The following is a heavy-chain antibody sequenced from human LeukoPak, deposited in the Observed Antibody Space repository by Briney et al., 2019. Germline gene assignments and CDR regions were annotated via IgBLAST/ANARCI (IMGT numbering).Heavy chain of an antibody. CDR2: MNSDGSRT. CDR1: GFTFSNSW. Sequence: GGSLRLSCAASGFTFSNSWMHWVRQAPGKGPVWVSRMNSDGSRTGYADSVKGRFTISRDNAKNTLYLQMNSLRAEDTAVYYCARENSVGLEHWGQGTLVTVSS. J-gene: IGHJ1*01. D-gene: IGHD3/OR15-3a*01. V-gene: IGHV3-74*01. CDR3: ARENSVGLEH.